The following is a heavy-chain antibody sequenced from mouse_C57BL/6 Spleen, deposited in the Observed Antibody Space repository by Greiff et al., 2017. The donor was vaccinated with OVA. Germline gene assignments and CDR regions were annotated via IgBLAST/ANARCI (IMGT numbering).Heavy chain of an antibody. Sequence: QVQLQQSGAELARPGASVKLSCKASGYTFTSYGISWVKQRTGQGLEWIGEIYPRSGNTYYNEKFKGKATLTADKSSSTAYMELRSLTSEDSAVYFCARRADSNWYFDVWGTGTTVTVSS. CDR1: GYTFTSYG. CDR2: IYPRSGNT. CDR3: ARRADSNWYFDV. J-gene: IGHJ1*03. V-gene: IGHV1-81*01. D-gene: IGHD2-5*01.